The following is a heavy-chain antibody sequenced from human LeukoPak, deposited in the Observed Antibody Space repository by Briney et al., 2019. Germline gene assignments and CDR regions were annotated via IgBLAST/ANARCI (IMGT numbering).Heavy chain of an antibody. V-gene: IGHV3-23*01. J-gene: IGHJ4*02. CDR2: ISVSGSNT. CDR1: GFTFSSYA. Sequence: GGSLRLSCAASGFTFSSYAMSWVRQAPGKGLEWLSGISVSGSNTYYADSVKGRFTISRDNSKDTLSLQMNSLRVEDSAIYYCASRKEYTVSSVYYWGRGILVTVSS. D-gene: IGHD5/OR15-5a*01. CDR3: ASRKEYTVSSVYY.